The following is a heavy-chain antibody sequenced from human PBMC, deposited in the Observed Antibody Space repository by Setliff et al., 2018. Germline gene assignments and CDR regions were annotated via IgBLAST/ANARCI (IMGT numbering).Heavy chain of an antibody. CDR3: ARAISGWYSAFYYYMDV. V-gene: IGHV4-39*07. J-gene: IGHJ6*03. CDR2: INYYGSIFDDGTTYST. D-gene: IGHD6-19*01. Sequence: SETLSLTCTVSGGSISNSTFYWGWIRQPPGKGLEWIGSINYYGSIFDDGTTYSTYYNPSLKSRATISVDTSKDQFSLKLSSVTAADTAVYYCARAISGWYSAFYYYMDVWGKGTTVTVSS. CDR1: GGSISNSTFY.